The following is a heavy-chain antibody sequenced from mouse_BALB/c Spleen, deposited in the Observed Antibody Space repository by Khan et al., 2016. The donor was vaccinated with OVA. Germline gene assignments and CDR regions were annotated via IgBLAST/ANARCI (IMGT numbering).Heavy chain of an antibody. CDR2: ISYSGST. CDR3: AMACTY. J-gene: IGHJ3*01. CDR1: GYSITSDYA. Sequence: EVQLQESGPGLVKPSQSLSLTCTVTGYSITSDYAWNWIRQFHGNKLEWMGYISYSGSTSYTPSLKSRFSISRDTSKNQFFLQLNSVTTEDTATYHCAMACTYWGRGTLVTVSA. D-gene: IGHD2-3*01. V-gene: IGHV3-2*02.